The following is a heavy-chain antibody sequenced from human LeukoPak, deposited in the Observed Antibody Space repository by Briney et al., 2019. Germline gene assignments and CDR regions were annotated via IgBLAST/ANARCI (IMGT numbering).Heavy chain of an antibody. CDR2: INSDESVT. Sequence: GGSLILSCAACGFTFSSSWMQWVRQAPGEGLMWVSRINSDESVTTYTNSVKGRFTISRDNAKNTLYLQMNSLRAEDTAMYYCVRSRFTTSSFDYWGQGTLVTVSS. V-gene: IGHV3-74*03. CDR1: GFTFSSSW. CDR3: VRSRFTTSSFDY. J-gene: IGHJ4*02. D-gene: IGHD2-2*01.